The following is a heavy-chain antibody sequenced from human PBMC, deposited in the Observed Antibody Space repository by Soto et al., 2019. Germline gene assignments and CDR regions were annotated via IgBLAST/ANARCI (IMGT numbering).Heavy chain of an antibody. CDR1: GFIFGDYY. Sequence: GGSLRLSCVASGFIFGDYYMNWIRQSPGKGLEWLSYISSSGSDAKSADSLKGRFSISRDNAKNSVYLQMNRLSAEDTAVYYCVRVTGFFDWLDSGQGTLLTVSS. D-gene: IGHD3-3*01. J-gene: IGHJ1*01. CDR3: VRVTGFFDWLD. V-gene: IGHV3-11*06. CDR2: ISSSGSDA.